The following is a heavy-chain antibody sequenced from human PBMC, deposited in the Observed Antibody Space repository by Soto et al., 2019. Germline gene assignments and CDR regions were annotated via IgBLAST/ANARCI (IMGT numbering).Heavy chain of an antibody. D-gene: IGHD5-12*01. J-gene: IGHJ3*02. CDR1: GYTFTTYS. V-gene: IGHV1-46*01. CDR2: INPSGGRT. CDR3: ARSKVGYDYPSDAFDI. Sequence: ASVKVSCKASGYTFTTYSMHWVRQTPGHGLEWMGVINPSGGRTSYAQKFQGRVNMTRDTSTSTVYMELSRLRSDDTAVYYCARSKVGYDYPSDAFDIWGQGTMVTVSS.